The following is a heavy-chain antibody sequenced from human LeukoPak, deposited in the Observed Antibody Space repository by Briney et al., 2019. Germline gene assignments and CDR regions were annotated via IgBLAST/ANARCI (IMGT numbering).Heavy chain of an antibody. CDR3: AKDHGYYYDSSGYY. CDR2: ISGSGGST. J-gene: IGHJ4*02. CDR1: GFTSSSYA. V-gene: IGHV3-23*01. Sequence: PGGSLRLSCAASGFTSSSYAMSWVRQAPGKGLEWVSAISGSGGSTYYADSVKGRFTISRDNSKNTLYLQMNSLRAEDTAVYYCAKDHGYYYDSSGYYWGQGTLVTVSS. D-gene: IGHD3-22*01.